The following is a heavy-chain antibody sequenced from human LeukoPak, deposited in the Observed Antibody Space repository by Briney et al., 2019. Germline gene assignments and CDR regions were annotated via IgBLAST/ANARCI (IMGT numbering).Heavy chain of an antibody. Sequence: SETLSLTCAVSGGSISSSSYYWCWIRQPPGKGLEWIGSIYYSGSTYYNPSLKSRVTISVDTSKNQFSLKLSSVTAADTAGYYCASVPTYGNWGQGTLVTVSS. CDR2: IYYSGST. CDR1: GGSISSSSYY. V-gene: IGHV4-39*01. J-gene: IGHJ4*02. CDR3: ASVPTYGN. D-gene: IGHD4-17*01.